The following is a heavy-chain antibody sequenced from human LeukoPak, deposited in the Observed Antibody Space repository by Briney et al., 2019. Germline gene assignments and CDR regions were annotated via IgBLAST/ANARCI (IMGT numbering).Heavy chain of an antibody. J-gene: IGHJ4*02. V-gene: IGHV3-11*04. CDR2: ISGSGHDI. CDR1: GFTFSDSY. CDR3: TRDPRHFDS. D-gene: IGHD6-6*01. Sequence: PGGSLRLSCAASGFTFSDSYMTWVRQAPGKGVEWVAYISGSGHDINYSESAKGPFTISRDNAKNSLSLQMTSLRVEDTAVYYCTRDPRHFDSWGQGTLVTVSS.